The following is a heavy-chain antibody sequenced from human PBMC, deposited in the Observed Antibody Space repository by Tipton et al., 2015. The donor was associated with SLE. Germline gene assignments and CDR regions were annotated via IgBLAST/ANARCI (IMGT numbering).Heavy chain of an antibody. J-gene: IGHJ4*02. CDR1: GFTFHNYW. Sequence: SLRLSCAASGFTFHNYWMHWVRQAPGKGLEWVSGIVGGGTRTFYSDSVKGRFIVSRDNFKNTLHLQMTSLRTEDTAVYYCAKELSSTSRGSFDDWGQGTLVSVSS. CDR3: AKELSSTSRGSFDD. D-gene: IGHD1-26*01. CDR2: IVGGGTRT. V-gene: IGHV3-23*01.